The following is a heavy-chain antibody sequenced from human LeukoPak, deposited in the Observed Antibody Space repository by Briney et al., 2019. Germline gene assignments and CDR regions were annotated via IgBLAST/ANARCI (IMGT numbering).Heavy chain of an antibody. Sequence: PGGSLRLPCAASGFTFSGCAMSWVRQALGKGLEWVSAISGSGGSTYYADSVKGRFTISRDNSKNTLYLQMNSLRAEDTAVYYCARVIVVVVAATPAWFDPWGQGTLVTVSS. D-gene: IGHD2-15*01. CDR2: ISGSGGST. CDR3: ARVIVVVVAATPAWFDP. V-gene: IGHV3-23*01. CDR1: GFTFSGCA. J-gene: IGHJ5*02.